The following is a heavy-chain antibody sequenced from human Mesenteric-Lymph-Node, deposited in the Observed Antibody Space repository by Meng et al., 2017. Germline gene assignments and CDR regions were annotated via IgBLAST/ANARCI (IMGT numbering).Heavy chain of an antibody. CDR1: GFTFNNYW. V-gene: IGHV3-30*03. Sequence: GGSLRLSCAASGFTFNNYWMYWVRQAPGKGLEWVAVISHDGIHIYYADSVKGRFTISRDNSKNTMYLQMDSLRPEDTAVYYCARIGFGFSFGNGIDYWGQGTLVTVSS. D-gene: IGHD5-18*01. CDR3: ARIGFGFSFGNGIDY. J-gene: IGHJ4*02. CDR2: ISHDGIHI.